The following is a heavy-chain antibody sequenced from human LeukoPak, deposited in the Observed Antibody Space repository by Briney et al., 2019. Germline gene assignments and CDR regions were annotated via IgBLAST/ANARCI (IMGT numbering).Heavy chain of an antibody. V-gene: IGHV3-30*03. CDR1: GFTFSSSA. CDR3: AIGYSSGWYEEDWFDP. J-gene: IGHJ5*02. D-gene: IGHD6-19*01. Sequence: GGSLRLSCAASGFTFSSSAMHWVRQPPGKGLEWVTVISNDESNKYYADSVKGRFTISRDNSKNMLYLQMNSLRTEDTAVYYCAIGYSSGWYEEDWFDPWGQGTLVTVSS. CDR2: ISNDESNK.